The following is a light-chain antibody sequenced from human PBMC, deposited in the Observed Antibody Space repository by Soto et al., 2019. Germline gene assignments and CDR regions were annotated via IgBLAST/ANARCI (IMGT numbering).Light chain of an antibody. Sequence: QSVLTQPASVSGSPGQSITISCTGTSSDIGYYNYVSWYLHHPGKAPKLLIYDVSHRPSGVSNRFSGSKSGNTASLTISGLQAEDEADYYCSSYTITTTRIFGGGTKLTVL. V-gene: IGLV2-14*03. CDR3: SSYTITTTRI. J-gene: IGLJ2*01. CDR2: DVS. CDR1: SSDIGYYNY.